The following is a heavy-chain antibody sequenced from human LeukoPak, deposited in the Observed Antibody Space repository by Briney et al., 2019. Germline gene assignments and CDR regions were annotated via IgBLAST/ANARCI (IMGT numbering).Heavy chain of an antibody. V-gene: IGHV5-51*01. CDR1: GYSFSNYW. J-gene: IGHJ4*02. CDR3: VRRSSSGWYGFDY. D-gene: IGHD6-19*01. Sequence: GESLKISCKASGYSFSNYWIGWVRQMPGQGLEWMGIVYPEDSHTKYSPTFQGQVTISADESITTAYLQWDRLKASDTAVYFCVRRSSSGWYGFDYWGQGTLVTVSS. CDR2: VYPEDSHT.